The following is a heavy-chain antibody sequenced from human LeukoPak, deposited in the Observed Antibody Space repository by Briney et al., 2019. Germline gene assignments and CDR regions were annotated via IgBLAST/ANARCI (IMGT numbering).Heavy chain of an antibody. CDR1: GYTFTSYD. Sequence: ASVKVFCKASGYTFTSYDINWVRQATGQGLEWMGWMNPNSGNTGYAQKFQGRVTITRNTSISTAYMELSSLRSEDTAVYYCARLTSIAARRGKNWFDPWGQGTLVT. D-gene: IGHD6-6*01. V-gene: IGHV1-8*03. J-gene: IGHJ5*02. CDR3: ARLTSIAARRGKNWFDP. CDR2: MNPNSGNT.